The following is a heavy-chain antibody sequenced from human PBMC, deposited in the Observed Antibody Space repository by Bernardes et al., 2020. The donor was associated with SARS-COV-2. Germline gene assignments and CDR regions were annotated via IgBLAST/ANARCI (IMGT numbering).Heavy chain of an antibody. J-gene: IGHJ4*02. Sequence: ASVKVSCKASGYTFTSYGISWVRQAPGQGLEWMGWISADNGNTNYAQKFQGRVTMTTDTSTSTGYMELSSLRSEDTAVYYCARGVSEYTNYYFDSWGQGTLVTVSS. CDR3: ARGVSEYTNYYFDS. V-gene: IGHV1-18*01. D-gene: IGHD4-4*01. CDR1: GYTFTSYG. CDR2: ISADNGNT.